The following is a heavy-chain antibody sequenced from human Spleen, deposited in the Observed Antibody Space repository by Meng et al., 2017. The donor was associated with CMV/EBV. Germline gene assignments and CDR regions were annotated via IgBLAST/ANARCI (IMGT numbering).Heavy chain of an antibody. D-gene: IGHD2-8*01. V-gene: IGHV3-15*01. CDR3: TTDTNGESY. CDR1: GFTFDDYA. Sequence: GGSLRLSCEASGFTFDDYAMHWVRQVPGKGLEWVGRIKSKTDGGTTDYAAPVKGRFTISRDDSKNTLYLQMNSLKTEDTAVYYCTTDTNGESYWGQGTLVTVSS. CDR2: IKSKTDGGTT. J-gene: IGHJ4*02.